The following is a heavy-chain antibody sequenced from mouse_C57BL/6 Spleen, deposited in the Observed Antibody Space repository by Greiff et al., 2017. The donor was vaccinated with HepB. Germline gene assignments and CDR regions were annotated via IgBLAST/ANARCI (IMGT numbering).Heavy chain of an antibody. CDR3: ARSLYGSSSYAMDY. J-gene: IGHJ4*01. D-gene: IGHD1-1*01. CDR1: GYAFSSSW. Sequence: VQLQESGPELVKPGASVKISCKASGYAFSSSWMNWVKQRPGKGLEWIGRIYPGDGDTNYNGKFKGKATLTADKSSSTAYMQLSSLTSEDSAVYFCARSLYGSSSYAMDYWGQGTSVTVSS. CDR2: IYPGDGDT. V-gene: IGHV1-82*01.